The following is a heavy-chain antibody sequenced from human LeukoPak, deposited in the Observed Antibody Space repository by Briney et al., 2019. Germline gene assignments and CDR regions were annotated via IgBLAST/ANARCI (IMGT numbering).Heavy chain of an antibody. Sequence: SETLSLTCTVSGVSISSGGYYWSWIRQHPGKGLEWIGYIYYSGSTYYNPSLKSRVTISVDTSKNQLSLKLSSVTAADTAVYYCARVVVVPAAIPLLSYYGMDVWGQGTTVTVSS. J-gene: IGHJ6*02. V-gene: IGHV4-31*03. CDR3: ARVVVVPAAIPLLSYYGMDV. CDR2: IYYSGST. D-gene: IGHD2-2*02. CDR1: GVSISSGGYY.